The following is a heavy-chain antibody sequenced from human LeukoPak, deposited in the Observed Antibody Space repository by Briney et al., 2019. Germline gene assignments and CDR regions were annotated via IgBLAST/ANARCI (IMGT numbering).Heavy chain of an antibody. CDR1: GFAFSSYG. D-gene: IGHD2-2*01. J-gene: IGHJ4*02. V-gene: IGHV3-33*05. CDR3: ARDSCSSPSCFDF. CDR2: IQYDGSKT. Sequence: QPGMSLRLSCAASGFAFSSYGMHWVRQAPGKGLEWITAIQYDGSKTYYADSVKGRFTISRDQSKNTLDLQMSSLRAEDTAMYYCARDSCSSPSCFDFWGQGTLVTVSS.